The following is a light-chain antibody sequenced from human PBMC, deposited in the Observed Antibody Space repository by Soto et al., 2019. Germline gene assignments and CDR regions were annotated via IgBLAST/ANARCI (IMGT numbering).Light chain of an antibody. CDR1: SSDAGNYKY. CDR2: EVS. CDR3: FSYTPTTWV. V-gene: IGLV2-14*01. Sequence: QSALTQPASVSGSPGQSITISCTGTSSDAGNYKYVSWYQQHPGKAPKLMIYEVSNRPSGVSNRFSGSKSGNTASLTISGLQAEDETDYYCFSYTPTTWVFGGGTKLTVL. J-gene: IGLJ3*02.